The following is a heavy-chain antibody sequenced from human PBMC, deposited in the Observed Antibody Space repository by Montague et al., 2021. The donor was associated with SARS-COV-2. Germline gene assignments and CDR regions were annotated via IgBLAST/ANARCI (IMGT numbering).Heavy chain of an antibody. CDR1: GFPFSSYW. CDR3: AVLYSGHDYYGMDV. D-gene: IGHD5-12*01. J-gene: IGHJ6*02. V-gene: IGHV3-74*01. CDR2: IDSDGSST. Sequence: SLRLSFSASGFPFSSYWMHWVRQAPGKGLVWVSRIDSDGSSTSYADSVKGRFTISRDNAKNTLYLQMNSLRVEDTAVYYCAVLYSGHDYYGMDVWGQGTTVTVSS.